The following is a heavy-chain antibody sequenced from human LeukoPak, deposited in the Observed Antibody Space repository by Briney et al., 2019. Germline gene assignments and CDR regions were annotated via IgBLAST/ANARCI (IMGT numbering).Heavy chain of an antibody. J-gene: IGHJ4*02. CDR1: GGSISSRSYY. CDR3: ARAVLGSYYGSGSFDY. CDR2: IYYSGST. D-gene: IGHD3-10*01. V-gene: IGHV4-39*07. Sequence: SETLSLTCTVSGGSISSRSYYWGWIRQPPGKGLEWIGSIYYSGSTYYNPSLKSRVIISVDTSKNQFSLKLSSVTAADMAVHYCARAVLGSYYGSGSFDYWGQGTLVAVSS.